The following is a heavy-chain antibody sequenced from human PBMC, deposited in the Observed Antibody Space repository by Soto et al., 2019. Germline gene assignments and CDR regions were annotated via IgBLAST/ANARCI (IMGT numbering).Heavy chain of an antibody. Sequence: PSETLSLTCAVSSFFISSGNYWGLIRQPPGKGLEWIGSIFHGGNTYYNPSLKSRVTISVDMSKSQFPLKLNSVTAADTAVYSYARARWYDAFDVWGEGTVVT. J-gene: IGHJ3*01. CDR2: IFHGGNT. V-gene: IGHV4-38-2*01. CDR3: ARARWYDAFDV. CDR1: SFFISSGNY. D-gene: IGHD2-15*01.